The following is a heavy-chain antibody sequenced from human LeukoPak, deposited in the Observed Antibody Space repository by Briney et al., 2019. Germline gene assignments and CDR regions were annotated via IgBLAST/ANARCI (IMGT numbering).Heavy chain of an antibody. CDR2: IRYDGSNK. J-gene: IGHJ4*02. V-gene: IGHV3-30*02. CDR3: ARWLGAIAWPYYFDY. D-gene: IGHD3-16*02. CDR1: RFTFSSYG. Sequence: GGSLRLSCAASRFTFSSYGMHWVRQAPGKGLEWVAFIRYDGSNKYYADSVKGRFTISRDNARNSLYLQMNSLRAEDTAVYYCARWLGAIAWPYYFDYWGQGTLVTVSS.